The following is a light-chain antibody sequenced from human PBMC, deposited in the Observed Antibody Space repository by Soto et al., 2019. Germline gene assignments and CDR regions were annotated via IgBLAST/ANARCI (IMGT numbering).Light chain of an antibody. CDR3: QQYGGSPQT. CDR1: QSVSSSY. J-gene: IGKJ1*01. Sequence: EIVLTQSPGALSLPPGERATLSCRASQSVSSSYLAWYQQKPGQAPRLLIYGASSRATGIPDRFSGSGSGTDFTLTISRLEPEDFAVYYCQQYGGSPQTFGQGTKVDIK. CDR2: GAS. V-gene: IGKV3-20*01.